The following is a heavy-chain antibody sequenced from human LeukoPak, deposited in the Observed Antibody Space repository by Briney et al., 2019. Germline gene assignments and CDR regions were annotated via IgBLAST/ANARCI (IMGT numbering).Heavy chain of an antibody. CDR2: IYYSGST. D-gene: IGHD6-13*01. CDR1: GGSISSYY. CDR3: ARVYYSNSYDYWYFDL. V-gene: IGHV4-59*01. J-gene: IGHJ2*01. Sequence: PSETLSLTCTVSGGSISSYYWSWIRQPPGKGLEWIGYIYYSGSTNYNPSLKSRVTISVDTSKNQLSLKLSSVTAADTAVYYCARVYYSNSYDYWYFDLWGRGTLVTVSS.